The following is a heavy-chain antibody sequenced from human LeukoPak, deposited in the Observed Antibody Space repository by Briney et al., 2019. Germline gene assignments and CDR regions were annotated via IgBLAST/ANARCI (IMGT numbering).Heavy chain of an antibody. CDR3: ARNGFRTSCGTGCYSDYMDV. CDR2: IYDTGDT. Sequence: SETPSLTCIVSGASVSRESWTWIRQPAGKGLEWIGYIYDTGDTTYNPSLQSRLTMSVDTSKNQFSLRLTSVTAADTAVYYCARNGFRTSCGTGCYSDYMDVWGKGATVTVSS. V-gene: IGHV4-4*07. CDR1: GASVSRES. J-gene: IGHJ6*03. D-gene: IGHD2-21*02.